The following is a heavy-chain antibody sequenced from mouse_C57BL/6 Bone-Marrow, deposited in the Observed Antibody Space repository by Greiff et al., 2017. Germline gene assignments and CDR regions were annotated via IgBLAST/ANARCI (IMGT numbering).Heavy chain of an antibody. CDR3: ARELYWYFDV. J-gene: IGHJ1*03. V-gene: IGHV1-81*01. CDR1: GYTFPIFG. CDR2: IYPRSGNT. Sequence: QVQLQQSGAELPGPGASVKLSSKASGYTFPIFGISWVKQRPGQGLEWIGEIYPRSGNTYYNEKFKGKATLTADKSSSTAYMELRSLTSEDSAVYFCARELYWYFDVWGTGTTVTVSS.